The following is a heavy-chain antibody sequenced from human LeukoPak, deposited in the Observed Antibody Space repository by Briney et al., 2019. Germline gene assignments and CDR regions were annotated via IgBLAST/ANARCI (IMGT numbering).Heavy chain of an antibody. J-gene: IGHJ4*02. D-gene: IGHD3-22*01. CDR2: ISAYNGNT. Sequence: GASVKVSCKASGYTFTSYGISWVRQAPGQGLEWMGWISAYNGNTNYAQKLQGRVTMTTDTSTSTAYMELRSLRSDDTAVYYCARDLGIRYYDSSGYSVYWGQGTLVTVSP. V-gene: IGHV1-18*01. CDR1: GYTFTSYG. CDR3: ARDLGIRYYDSSGYSVY.